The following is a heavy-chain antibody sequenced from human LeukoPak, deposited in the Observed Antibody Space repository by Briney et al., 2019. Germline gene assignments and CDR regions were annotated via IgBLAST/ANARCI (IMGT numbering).Heavy chain of an antibody. J-gene: IGHJ4*02. CDR1: GGSISSGGYY. Sequence: SQTLSLTCTVSGGSISSGGYYWSWIRQHPGKGLEWIGYIYYSGSTYYNPSLKSRVTISVDTSKDQSSLKLSSVTAADTAVYYCAAEGIAAAVDYWGQGTLVTVSS. CDR2: IYYSGST. V-gene: IGHV4-31*03. D-gene: IGHD6-13*01. CDR3: AAEGIAAAVDY.